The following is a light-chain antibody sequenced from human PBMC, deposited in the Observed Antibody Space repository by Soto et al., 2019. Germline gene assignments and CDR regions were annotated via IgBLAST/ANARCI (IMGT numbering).Light chain of an antibody. CDR1: QSVFYSSSNKNY. J-gene: IGKJ2*01. V-gene: IGKV4-1*01. CDR3: QQYYSMPYT. Sequence: DIVMTQSPDSLAVSLGERATINCKSSQSVFYSSSNKNYLAWYQQNPGQPPKLLIYWASTRVSGVPDRFSGSGSGTDFTLPISSLQAEDVAVYYCQQYYSMPYTFGQGTKLEIK. CDR2: WAS.